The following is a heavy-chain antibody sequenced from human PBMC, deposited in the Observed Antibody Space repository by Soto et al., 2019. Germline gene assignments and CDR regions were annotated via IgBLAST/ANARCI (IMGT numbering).Heavy chain of an antibody. V-gene: IGHV3-23*01. CDR3: AKVLYSGYDLYYYYYYGMDV. D-gene: IGHD5-12*01. J-gene: IGHJ6*02. Sequence: GGSLRLSCAASGFTFSSYWMSWVRQAPGKGLEWVATIKGSGGSTYYADSVKGRFTISRDNSKNTLYLQMNSLRAEDTAVYYCAKVLYSGYDLYYYYYYGMDVWGQGTTVTV. CDR1: GFTFSSYW. CDR2: IKGSGGST.